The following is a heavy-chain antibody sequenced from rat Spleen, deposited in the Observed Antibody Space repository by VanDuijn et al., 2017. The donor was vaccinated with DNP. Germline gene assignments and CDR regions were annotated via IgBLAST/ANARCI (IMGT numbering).Heavy chain of an antibody. V-gene: IGHV5-20*01. CDR2: ISSSAGST. D-gene: IGHD1-11*01. Sequence: EVHLVESGGGLVQPGRSLKLSCVASGFTFSDFPMAWVRQTPTKGLEWVTSISSSAGSTSYRDSVKGRFTISRDNAKNTLYLQMDSLRSEDTATYYCTTDFERGYWGQGVMVTVSS. CDR3: TTDFERGY. J-gene: IGHJ2*01. CDR1: GFTFSDFP.